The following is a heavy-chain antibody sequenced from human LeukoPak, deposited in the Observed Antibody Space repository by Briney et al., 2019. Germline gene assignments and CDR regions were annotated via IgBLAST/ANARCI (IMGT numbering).Heavy chain of an antibody. V-gene: IGHV1-2*02. D-gene: IGHD5-24*01. CDR2: INPNSGGT. J-gene: IGHJ4*02. Sequence: ASVEVSCKASGYTFTGYYMHWVRLAPGQGHAWMGWINPNSGGTKYAQNFQGRVTLTTDTSINTAYMELSSLRYDDTAVYYCAREGRNGYNEGYFDYWGQGTLVTVSS. CDR1: GYTFTGYY. CDR3: AREGRNGYNEGYFDY.